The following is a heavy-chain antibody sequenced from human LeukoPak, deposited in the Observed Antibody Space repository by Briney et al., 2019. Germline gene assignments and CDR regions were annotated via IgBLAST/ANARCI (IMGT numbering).Heavy chain of an antibody. CDR1: GGSFSGYY. Sequence: SETLSLTCAVYGGSFSGYYWSWIRQPPEKGLEWIGEINHSGSTNYNPSLKSRVTISVDTSKNQFSLKLISVTAADTAVYYCASPNPGGQLAYYYGMDVWGQGTTVTVSS. D-gene: IGHD6-6*01. J-gene: IGHJ6*02. CDR3: ASPNPGGQLAYYYGMDV. CDR2: INHSGST. V-gene: IGHV4-34*01.